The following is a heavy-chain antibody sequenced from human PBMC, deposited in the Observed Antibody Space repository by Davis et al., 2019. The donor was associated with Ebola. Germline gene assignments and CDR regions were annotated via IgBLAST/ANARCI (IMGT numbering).Heavy chain of an antibody. J-gene: IGHJ4*02. CDR2: IRSKANSYAT. V-gene: IGHV3-73*01. CDR3: AKDELGELLFRMNDY. Sequence: GESLKISCAASGFTFSGSAMHWVRQASGKGLEWVGRIRSKANSYATAYAASVKGRFTISRDDSKNTAYLQMNSLRAEDTAVYYCAKDELGELLFRMNDYWGQGTLVTVSS. D-gene: IGHD1-26*01. CDR1: GFTFSGSA.